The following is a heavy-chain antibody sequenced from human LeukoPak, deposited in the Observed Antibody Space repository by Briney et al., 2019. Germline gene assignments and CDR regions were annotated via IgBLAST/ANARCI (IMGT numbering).Heavy chain of an antibody. V-gene: IGHV3-21*01. D-gene: IGHD3-22*01. Sequence: GGSLRLSCAASGFTFSSYSMNWVRQAPGKGLEWVSSISSSSYIYYADSVKGRFTISRDNAKNSLYLQMNSLRAEDTAVYYCAREGGDSSGYYYWDDAFDIWGQGTMVTVSS. CDR3: AREGGDSSGYYYWDDAFDI. CDR2: ISSSSYI. J-gene: IGHJ3*02. CDR1: GFTFSSYS.